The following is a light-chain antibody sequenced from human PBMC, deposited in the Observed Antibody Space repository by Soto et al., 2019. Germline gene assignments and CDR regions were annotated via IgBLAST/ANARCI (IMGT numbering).Light chain of an antibody. V-gene: IGKV3D-20*02. CDR3: QQRSNWIT. CDR2: DAS. J-gene: IGKJ5*01. CDR1: QSVSSSY. Sequence: EIVWTQSPGTLSLSPGERATLPCRASQSVSSSYLAWYQQKPGQAPRLLIYDASNRATGIPARFSSSGSGTDFTLTISSLEPEDFAVYYCQQRSNWITFGQGTRLEIK.